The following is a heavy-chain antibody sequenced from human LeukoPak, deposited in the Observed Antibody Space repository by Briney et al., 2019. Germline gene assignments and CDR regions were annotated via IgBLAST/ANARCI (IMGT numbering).Heavy chain of an antibody. V-gene: IGHV1-2*02. CDR3: ARDPIVQAGYYYGMDV. D-gene: IGHD2/OR15-2a*01. Sequence: GASVRASCKASGYTFTAYYIHWVRQASGQGLEWMGWINPNSGATNYAQNFQGRVTMTADTSISAAYLDLSRLRSDDSAVYYCARDPIVQAGYYYGMDVWGQGTTVTVSS. J-gene: IGHJ6*02. CDR2: INPNSGAT. CDR1: GYTFTAYY.